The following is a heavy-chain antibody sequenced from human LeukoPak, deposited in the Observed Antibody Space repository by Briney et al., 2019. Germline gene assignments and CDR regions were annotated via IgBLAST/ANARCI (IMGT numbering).Heavy chain of an antibody. CDR1: GGSISSSSYY. CDR2: INHSGST. V-gene: IGHV4-39*07. Sequence: TPSETLSLTCTVSGGSISSSSYYWGWIRQPPGKGLEWIGEINHSGSTNYNPSLKSRVTISVDTSKNQFSLKLSSVTAADTAVYYCARDRATAPLDYWGQGTLVTVSS. CDR3: ARDRATAPLDY. D-gene: IGHD5-12*01. J-gene: IGHJ4*02.